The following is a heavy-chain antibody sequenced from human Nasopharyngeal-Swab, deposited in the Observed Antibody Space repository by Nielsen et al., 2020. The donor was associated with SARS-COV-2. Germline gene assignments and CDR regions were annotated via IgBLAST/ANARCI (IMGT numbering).Heavy chain of an antibody. V-gene: IGHV3-11*04. CDR3: ARVGQFDY. CDR1: GFTFSDYD. Sequence: GGSLRLSCAASGFTFSDYDMSWIRQAPGKGLEWVSYISSSGGNIYYADSVKGRFTISRDNAKNSLYLQMTSLRADDTAVYYCARVGQFDYWGQGTLVTVSS. J-gene: IGHJ4*02. CDR2: ISSSGGNI.